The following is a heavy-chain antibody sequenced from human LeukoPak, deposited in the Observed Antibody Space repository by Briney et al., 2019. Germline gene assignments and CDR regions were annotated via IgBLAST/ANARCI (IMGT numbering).Heavy chain of an antibody. CDR1: GFTFSSYG. CDR2: INWNGGST. Sequence: GGSLRLSCAASGFTFSSYGMSWVRQAPGKGLEWVSGINWNGGSTGNADSVKGRFTISRDNAKNSLYLQMNSLRAEDTAVYYCARVRWLQLFDYWGQGTLVTVSS. D-gene: IGHD5-24*01. CDR3: ARVRWLQLFDY. J-gene: IGHJ4*02. V-gene: IGHV3-20*04.